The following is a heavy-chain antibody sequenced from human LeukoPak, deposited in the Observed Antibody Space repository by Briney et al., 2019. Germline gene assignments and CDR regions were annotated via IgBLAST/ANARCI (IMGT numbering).Heavy chain of an antibody. CDR3: SSLTTADAFDI. Sequence: SETLSLTCTVSGGSISSYYWSWIRQPPGKGLEWIGYIYDSGSTNYNPSLKSRVTISVDTSKNQFSLKLSSVTAADTAVFYCSSLTTADAFDIWGQGTMVTVSS. D-gene: IGHD3-22*01. J-gene: IGHJ3*02. CDR2: IYDSGST. V-gene: IGHV4-59*01. CDR1: GGSISSYY.